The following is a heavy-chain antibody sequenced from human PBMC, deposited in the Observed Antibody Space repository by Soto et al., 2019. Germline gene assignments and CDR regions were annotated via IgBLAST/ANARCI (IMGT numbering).Heavy chain of an antibody. V-gene: IGHV1-3*01. CDR3: ARDEDSSGYIDYYYGMDV. CDR1: GYTFTSYA. CDR2: INAGNGNT. D-gene: IGHD3-22*01. Sequence: GASVKVSCKASGYTFTSYAMHWVRQAPGQRLEWMGWINAGNGNTKYSQKFQGRVTITRDTSASTAYMELSSLRSEDTAVYYCARDEDSSGYIDYYYGMDVWGQGTTVTVSS. J-gene: IGHJ6*02.